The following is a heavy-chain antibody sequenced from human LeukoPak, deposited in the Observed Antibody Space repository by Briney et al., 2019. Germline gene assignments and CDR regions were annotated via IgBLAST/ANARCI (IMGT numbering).Heavy chain of an antibody. CDR2: INPNSGNT. D-gene: IGHD6-13*01. CDR3: ARGRSSSWFPAHYMDV. J-gene: IGHJ6*03. Sequence: ASVKVSCKASGYTFTGYFMHWVRQAPGQGLEWMGWINPNSGNTGYAQKFQGRVTITRNTSISTAYMELSSLRSEDTAVYYCARGRSSSWFPAHYMDVWGKGTTVTVSS. V-gene: IGHV1-8*03. CDR1: GYTFTGYF.